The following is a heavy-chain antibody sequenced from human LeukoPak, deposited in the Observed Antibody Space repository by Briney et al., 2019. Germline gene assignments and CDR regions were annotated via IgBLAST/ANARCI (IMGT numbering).Heavy chain of an antibody. J-gene: IGHJ4*02. CDR3: VRGPRYSGYDYFDY. CDR1: GGTFSSYA. D-gene: IGHD5-12*01. CDR2: IIPILGIA. V-gene: IGHV1-69*04. Sequence: GASVKVSCKASGGTFSSYAISWVRQAPGQGLEWMGRIIPILGIANYAQKFQGRVTITADKSTSTAYMELSSLRSEDTAVYFCVRGPRYSGYDYFDYWGQGTLVTVSS.